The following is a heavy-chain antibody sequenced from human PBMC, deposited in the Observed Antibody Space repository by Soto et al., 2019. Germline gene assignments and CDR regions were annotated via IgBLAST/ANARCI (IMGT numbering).Heavy chain of an antibody. CDR1: GFTFSDHY. D-gene: IGHD1-26*01. CDR2: MTRSGSSS. V-gene: IGHV3-11*01. J-gene: IGHJ3*01. CDR3: ARELSGNYFAFEL. Sequence: QVQLVESGGDLVKPGGSLRLSCAASGFTFSDHYMSWIRQAPGKGLEWISYMTRSGSSSSYADSLKGRFTISRDNAKNSLYLQMTSLRGDDTAVYYCARELSGNYFAFELWGQGTMVTVSS.